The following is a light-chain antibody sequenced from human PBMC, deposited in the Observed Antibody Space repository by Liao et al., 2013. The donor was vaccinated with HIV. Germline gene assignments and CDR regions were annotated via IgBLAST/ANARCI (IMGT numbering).Light chain of an antibody. CDR3: QVWDSSSDHLV. Sequence: SYELTQPPSVSVSPGQTASITCSGDKLGDKYACWYQQKPGQSPVPVIYRDSKRPSGIPERFSGSNPGNTTTLTISRIEAGDEADYYCQVWDSSSDHLVFGTGTKVTVL. CDR1: KLGDKY. J-gene: IGLJ1*01. V-gene: IGLV3-1*01. CDR2: RDS.